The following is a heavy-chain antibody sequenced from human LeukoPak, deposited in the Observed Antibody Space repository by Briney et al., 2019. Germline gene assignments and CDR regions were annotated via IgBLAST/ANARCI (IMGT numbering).Heavy chain of an antibody. CDR1: GYTFTSYY. D-gene: IGHD6-19*01. V-gene: IGHV1-46*01. J-gene: IGHJ6*04. Sequence: ASVKVSCKASGYTFTSYYMHWVRQAPGQGLEWMGIINPSSGSTSYAQKFQGRVTMTRDTSTSTAYMELSSLRSEDTAVYYCASGSSGWSQGTPYYYYGMDVWGKGTTVTVSS. CDR2: INPSSGST. CDR3: ASGSSGWSQGTPYYYYGMDV.